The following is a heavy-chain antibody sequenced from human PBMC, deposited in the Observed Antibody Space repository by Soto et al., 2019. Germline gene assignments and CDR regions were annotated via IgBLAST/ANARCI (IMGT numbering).Heavy chain of an antibody. CDR3: ARRLTTTVSALGY. D-gene: IGHD4-4*01. J-gene: IGHJ4*02. V-gene: IGHV3-30-3*01. Sequence: GGSLRLSCTASGLTFTSYAIHWVRQAPGKGLEWVSVISEDGGNKYFAESVRGRFMISRDNSKNTVYLQMNSLRPEDTAVYFCARRLTTTVSALGYWGQGTLVTVSS. CDR1: GLTFTSYA. CDR2: ISEDGGNK.